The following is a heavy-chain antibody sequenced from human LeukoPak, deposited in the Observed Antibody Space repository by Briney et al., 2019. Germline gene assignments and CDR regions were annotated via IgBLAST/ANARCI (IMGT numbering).Heavy chain of an antibody. CDR3: ARERGDYDSDNWFDS. Sequence: LSDTLSLTCSVSGASIRSYFGLWIGQPPGRGVEWFGYIYYGGGTNYNPSFECRLTISVDTSKHRISLNLTSVAASDTAIYYCARERGDYDSDNWFDSWGQGTLVTVSS. D-gene: IGHD4-17*01. V-gene: IGHV4-59*01. J-gene: IGHJ5*01. CDR2: IYYGGGT. CDR1: GASIRSYF.